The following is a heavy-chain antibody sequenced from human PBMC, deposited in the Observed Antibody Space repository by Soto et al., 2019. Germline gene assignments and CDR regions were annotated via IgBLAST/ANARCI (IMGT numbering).Heavy chain of an antibody. CDR3: ARDLPYGSGSYSPRGYYYYGMDV. D-gene: IGHD3-10*01. V-gene: IGHV3-33*01. Sequence: QVQLVESGGGVVQPGRSLRLSCAASGFTFSSYGMHWVRQAPGNGLEWVAVMWYDGSNKYYADSVKGRFTISRDNSKNTLYLQMNSLRAEDTAVYYCARDLPYGSGSYSPRGYYYYGMDVWGQGTTVTVSS. CDR2: MWYDGSNK. J-gene: IGHJ6*02. CDR1: GFTFSSYG.